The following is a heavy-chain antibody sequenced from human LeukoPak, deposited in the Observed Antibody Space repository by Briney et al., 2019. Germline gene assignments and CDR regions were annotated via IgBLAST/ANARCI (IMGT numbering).Heavy chain of an antibody. CDR3: ARGRQWLVPVDAFDI. CDR1: GYTFTSYG. V-gene: IGHV1-18*01. J-gene: IGHJ3*02. D-gene: IGHD6-19*01. CDR2: ISAYNGNA. Sequence: GASVKVSCKASGYTFTSYGISWVRQAPGQGLEWMGWISAYNGNANYAQKLQGRVTMTTDTSTSTAYMELRSLRSDDTAVYYCARGRQWLVPVDAFDIWGQGTMVTVSS.